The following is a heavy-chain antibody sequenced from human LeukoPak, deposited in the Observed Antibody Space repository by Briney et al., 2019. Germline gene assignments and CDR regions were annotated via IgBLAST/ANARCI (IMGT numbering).Heavy chain of an antibody. CDR3: ARDGRRDFCSGYRPHAFDL. CDR1: GYSISSGYY. D-gene: IGHD3-3*01. V-gene: IGHV4-38-2*02. J-gene: IGHJ3*01. Sequence: SETLSLTCAVSGYSISSGYYWGWIRQPPGKGLEWIGSIYHSGSTYYNPSLKSRVTISVDTSKNQFSLKLISVTAADTAVYSCARDGRRDFCSGYRPHAFDLWGQGTMVTVSS. CDR2: IYHSGST.